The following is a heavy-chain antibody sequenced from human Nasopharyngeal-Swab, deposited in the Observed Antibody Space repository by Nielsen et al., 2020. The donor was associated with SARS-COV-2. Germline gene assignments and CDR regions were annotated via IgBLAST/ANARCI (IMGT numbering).Heavy chain of an antibody. CDR2: VFYTGT. D-gene: IGHD4-17*01. J-gene: IGHJ4*02. CDR3: VRDEPGDYLGLPFDS. V-gene: IGHV4-39*07. Sequence: SETLSLTCSVSGASISNRTYYWGWIRQSPEKGLQWIGTVFYTGTYYNPSLQSRVTISVDTSKNQFSLKLTSVTAADTAVYYCVRDEPGDYLGLPFDSWGPGTLVTVSS. CDR1: GASISNRTYY.